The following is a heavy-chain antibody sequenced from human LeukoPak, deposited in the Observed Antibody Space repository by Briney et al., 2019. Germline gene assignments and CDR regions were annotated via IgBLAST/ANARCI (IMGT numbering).Heavy chain of an antibody. D-gene: IGHD6-6*01. Sequence: SETLSLTCTVSGGSISSYYWSWIRQPPGKGLEWIGYIYYSGSTNYNPSLKSRVTISVDTSKNQFSLKLSSVTAADTAAYYCASSEYSSSYYFDYWGQGTLVTVSS. CDR3: ASSEYSSSYYFDY. CDR1: GGSISSYY. V-gene: IGHV4-59*01. J-gene: IGHJ4*02. CDR2: IYYSGST.